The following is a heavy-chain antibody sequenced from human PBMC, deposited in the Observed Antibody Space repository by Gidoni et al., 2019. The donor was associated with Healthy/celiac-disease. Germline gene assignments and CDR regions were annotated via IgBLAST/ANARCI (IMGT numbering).Heavy chain of an antibody. V-gene: IGHV3-23*01. D-gene: IGHD3-10*01. CDR3: APHPDYYGSGSLD. J-gene: IGHJ4*02. CDR1: GFTFSSYA. CDR2: ISGSGGST. Sequence: EVQLLESGGGLVQPGGSLRLSCAASGFTFSSYAMSWVRQAPGTGLEWVAAISGSGGSTYYADSVKGRFTISRDNSKNTLYLQMNSLRAEDTAVYYCAPHPDYYGSGSLDWGQGTLVTVSS.